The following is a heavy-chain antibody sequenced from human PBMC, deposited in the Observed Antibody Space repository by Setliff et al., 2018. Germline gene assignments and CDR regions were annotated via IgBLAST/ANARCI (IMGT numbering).Heavy chain of an antibody. D-gene: IGHD3-10*01. CDR3: ARRRGSGSFVNWFDP. CDR1: GYSFTSYW. CDR2: MCPGDSDT. V-gene: IGHV5-51*01. J-gene: IGHJ5*02. Sequence: GESLKISCKGSGYSFTSYWIGWVRQMPGKGLEWMGIMCPGDSDTRYSPSFQGQVTISADKSISTAYLQWSSLKASDTAMYYCARRRGSGSFVNWFDPWGQGTLVTVSS.